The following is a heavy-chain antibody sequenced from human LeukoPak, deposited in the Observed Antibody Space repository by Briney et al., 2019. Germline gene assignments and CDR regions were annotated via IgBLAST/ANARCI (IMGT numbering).Heavy chain of an antibody. CDR1: GSTFTNHG. V-gene: IGHV1-18*01. Sequence: GASVKVSCKVSGSTFTNHGISWVREAPGQGLEWMGWISTYNGHTNYAQKFQGRVTMTTDTSTSTVYMEVRSLRSDDTAVYYCARVGRGWSGYYTYDYWGQGTLVTVSS. J-gene: IGHJ4*02. CDR2: ISTYNGHT. D-gene: IGHD3-3*01. CDR3: ARVGRGWSGYYTYDY.